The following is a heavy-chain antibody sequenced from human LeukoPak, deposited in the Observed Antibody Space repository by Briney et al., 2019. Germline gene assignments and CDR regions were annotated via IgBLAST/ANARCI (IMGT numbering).Heavy chain of an antibody. CDR1: GFTFSSYG. D-gene: IGHD6-13*01. Sequence: GGSLRLSCAASGFTFSSYGMHWVRQAPGKGLEWVAFIRYDGSNKYYADSVKGRFTISRDNSKNTLYLQMNSLRAEDTAVYYCARAKIAAAGLFDYWGQGTLVTVSS. V-gene: IGHV3-30*02. CDR3: ARAKIAAAGLFDY. CDR2: IRYDGSNK. J-gene: IGHJ4*02.